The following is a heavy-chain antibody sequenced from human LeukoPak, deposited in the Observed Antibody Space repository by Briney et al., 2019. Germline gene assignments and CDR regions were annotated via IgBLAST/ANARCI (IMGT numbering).Heavy chain of an antibody. CDR3: ARDLTLLDNDY. Sequence: GGSLRLSCAASGFTFSSYSMNWVRQAPGKGLEWVSSISSSSSYIYYADSVKGRFTISRDNAKNSLYLQMNGLRAEDTAVYYCARDLTLLDNDYWGQGTLVTVSS. J-gene: IGHJ4*02. D-gene: IGHD2-15*01. CDR1: GFTFSSYS. V-gene: IGHV3-21*01. CDR2: ISSSSSYI.